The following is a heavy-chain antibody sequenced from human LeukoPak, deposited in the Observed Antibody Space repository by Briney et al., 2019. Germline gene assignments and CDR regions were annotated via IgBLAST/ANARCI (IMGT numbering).Heavy chain of an antibody. CDR3: ARDRASSSYFDY. Sequence: GGSPRLSCAASGFTFGTYNMNWVRQAPGKGLEWVSYISSSSSTIYYADSVKGRFTISRDNSKNTLYLQMNSLRAEDTAVYYCARDRASSSYFDYWGQGTLVTVSS. CDR1: GFTFGTYN. D-gene: IGHD6-6*01. V-gene: IGHV3-48*01. J-gene: IGHJ4*02. CDR2: ISSSSSTI.